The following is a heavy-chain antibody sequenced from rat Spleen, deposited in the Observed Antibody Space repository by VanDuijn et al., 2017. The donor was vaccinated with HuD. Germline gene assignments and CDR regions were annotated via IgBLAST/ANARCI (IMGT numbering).Heavy chain of an antibody. D-gene: IGHD5-1*01. J-gene: IGHJ2*01. Sequence: QVQLKESGPGLVQPSQTLSLTCTVSGFSLTSYNVHWVRQPTGKGLEWMGIIWTGGSTDYNSALKSRLSISRDTSKSQVFLKLNSLQTEDTGTYYCARLGLGEDYWGQGVMVTVSS. CDR2: IWTGGST. CDR3: ARLGLGEDY. V-gene: IGHV2-30*01. CDR1: GFSLTSYN.